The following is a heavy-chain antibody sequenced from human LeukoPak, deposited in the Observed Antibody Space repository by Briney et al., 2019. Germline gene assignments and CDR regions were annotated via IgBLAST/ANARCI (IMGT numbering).Heavy chain of an antibody. Sequence: GGSLRLSCAATGFTFGSNSMNWVRQAPGKGQEWVSSISSGSCYIHYADSVKGRFTISRDNAKNTVYLQTSSLTAEDTAVYYCVRGTYHAYYMDVWGKGTTVTVSS. CDR3: VRGTYHAYYMDV. V-gene: IGHV3-21*01. D-gene: IGHD3-16*01. CDR1: GFTFGSNS. CDR2: ISSGSCYI. J-gene: IGHJ6*03.